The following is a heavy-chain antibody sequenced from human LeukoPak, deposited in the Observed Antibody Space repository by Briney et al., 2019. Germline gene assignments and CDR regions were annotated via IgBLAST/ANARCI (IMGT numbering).Heavy chain of an antibody. J-gene: IGHJ4*02. V-gene: IGHV4-4*07. CDR1: GDSISNYY. D-gene: IGHD6-13*01. CDR2: IYSSGST. Sequence: SETLSLTCTVSGDSISNYYWSWIRQPAGKGLEWIGRIYSSGSTNYNPSLKSRVTMSVDTSKNQFSLKVSSVTAADTAVYHCAREAAAGTFYFDYWGQGTLVTVSS. CDR3: AREAAAGTFYFDY.